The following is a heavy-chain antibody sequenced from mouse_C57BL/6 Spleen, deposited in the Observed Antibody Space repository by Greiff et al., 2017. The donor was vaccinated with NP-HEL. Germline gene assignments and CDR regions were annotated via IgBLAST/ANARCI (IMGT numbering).Heavy chain of an antibody. V-gene: IGHV1-64*01. CDR1: GYTFTSYW. D-gene: IGHD4-1*01. CDR2: IHPNSGST. CDR3: ARYGPTGTGAMDY. Sequence: QVQLQQPGAELVKPGASVKLSCKASGYTFTSYWMHWVKQRPGQGLEWIGMIHPNSGSTNYNEKFKSKATLTVDKSSSTAYMQLSSLTSEDSAVYYCARYGPTGTGAMDYWGQGTSVTVSS. J-gene: IGHJ4*01.